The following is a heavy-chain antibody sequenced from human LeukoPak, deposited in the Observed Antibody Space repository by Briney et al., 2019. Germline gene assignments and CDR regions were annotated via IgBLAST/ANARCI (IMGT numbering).Heavy chain of an antibody. V-gene: IGHV4-59*01. Sequence: PSETLSLTCAVYGGSFSGYYWSWIRQPPGKGLEWIGYIYYSGSTNYNPSLKSRVTISVDTSKNQFSLKLSSVTAADTAVYYCARYLGAKTGFDPWGQGTLVTVSS. CDR1: GGSFSGYY. D-gene: IGHD1-26*01. CDR2: IYYSGST. J-gene: IGHJ5*02. CDR3: ARYLGAKTGFDP.